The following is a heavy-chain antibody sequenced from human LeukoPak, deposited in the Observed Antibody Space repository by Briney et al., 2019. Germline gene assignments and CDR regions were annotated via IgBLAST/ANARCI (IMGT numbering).Heavy chain of an antibody. J-gene: IGHJ4*02. CDR2: IYSGGST. Sequence: GGSLRLSCAASGFTVSINYMSWVRQAPGKGLEWVSVIYSGGSTYYADSVKGRFTISRDNSKNTLYLQMNSLRAEDTAVYYCARGFRYSYGPSPVDYWGQGTLVTVSS. V-gene: IGHV3-66*01. D-gene: IGHD5-18*01. CDR3: ARGFRYSYGPSPVDY. CDR1: GFTVSINY.